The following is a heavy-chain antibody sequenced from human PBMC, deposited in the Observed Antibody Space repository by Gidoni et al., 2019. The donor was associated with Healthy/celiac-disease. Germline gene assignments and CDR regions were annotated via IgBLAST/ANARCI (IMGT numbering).Heavy chain of an antibody. D-gene: IGHD6-19*01. CDR1: GGTFSRDA. J-gene: IGHJ6*02. CDR3: ASLGHEAGTSYYYGMDV. Sequence: QVQLVQSGAEVKKPGSSVKVPCKESGGTFSRDAISWGLQAPGQGLEWMGGILPIFVTANYAQKFQGRVTITADEFTSTAYMELSSLRSEDTAVYYCASLGHEAGTSYYYGMDVWGQGTTVTVSS. V-gene: IGHV1-69*01. CDR2: ILPIFVTA.